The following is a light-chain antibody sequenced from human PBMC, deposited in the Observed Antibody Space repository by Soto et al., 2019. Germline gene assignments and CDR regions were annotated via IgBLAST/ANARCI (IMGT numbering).Light chain of an antibody. CDR3: QQYHTAPFT. J-gene: IGKJ2*01. CDR1: QNVLYDVNIENY. Sequence: DIVMTQSPDSLAVSLGERATINCRCSQNVLYDVNIENYLGWFQQRPGQPPKLLIYWATNRASGVPDRFSGSGSGTNFTLTISSLQAEDVALYYCQQYHTAPFTFGQGTKLEIK. CDR2: WAT. V-gene: IGKV4-1*01.